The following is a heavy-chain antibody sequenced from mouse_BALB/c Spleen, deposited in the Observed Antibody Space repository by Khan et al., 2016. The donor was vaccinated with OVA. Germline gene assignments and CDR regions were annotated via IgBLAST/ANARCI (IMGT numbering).Heavy chain of an antibody. CDR1: GYSITSGYV. Sequence: EVQLVESGPGLVKPSQSLSLTCTVTGYSITSGYVWNWIRQFPGNKLEWMGYISYSGVTSYNPSLKSRISITRDTSKNQFFLQLNSLTTEDTATYYCARGNYYGYYFDYWGQGTTLTVSS. CDR3: ARGNYYGYYFDY. V-gene: IGHV3-2*02. CDR2: ISYSGVT. J-gene: IGHJ2*01. D-gene: IGHD1-1*01.